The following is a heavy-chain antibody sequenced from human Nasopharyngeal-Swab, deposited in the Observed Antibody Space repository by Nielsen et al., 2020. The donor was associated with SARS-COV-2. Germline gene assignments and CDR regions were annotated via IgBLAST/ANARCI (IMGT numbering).Heavy chain of an antibody. V-gene: IGHV3-30-3*01. Sequence: GSLKISCAASGFTFSSYAMHWVRQAPGKGLERVAVISYDGSNKYYADSVKGRFTISRDNSKNTLYLQMNSLRAEDTAVYYCARDGPSTYYYYGMDVWGQGTTVTVSS. J-gene: IGHJ6*02. CDR3: ARDGPSTYYYYGMDV. D-gene: IGHD5/OR15-5a*01. CDR1: GFTFSSYA. CDR2: ISYDGSNK.